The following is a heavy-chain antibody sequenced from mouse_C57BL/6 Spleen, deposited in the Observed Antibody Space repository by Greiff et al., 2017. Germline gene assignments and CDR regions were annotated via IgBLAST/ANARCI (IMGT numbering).Heavy chain of an antibody. CDR2: ISYDGSN. CDR1: GYSITSGYY. Sequence: DVKLQESGPGLVKPSQSLSLTCSVTGYSITSGYYWNWIRQFPGNKLEWMGYISYDGSNNYNPSLKNRISITRDTSKNQFFLKLNSVTTEDTATYYCARGDDGYYGAMDYWGQGTSVTVSS. CDR3: ARGDDGYYGAMDY. V-gene: IGHV3-6*01. J-gene: IGHJ4*01. D-gene: IGHD2-3*01.